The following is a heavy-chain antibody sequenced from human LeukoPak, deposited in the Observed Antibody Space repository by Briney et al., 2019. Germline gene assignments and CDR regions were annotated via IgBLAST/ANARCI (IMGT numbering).Heavy chain of an antibody. Sequence: GGSLRLSCAASGFTFSSYAMSWVRQAPGKGLEWVSAISNSGGDTYYADSVKGRFTISRDDSKNTLYLQMNSLRAEDTAVYYCAKDLGRYRNNYFDYWGQGTLVTVSS. CDR2: ISNSGGDT. D-gene: IGHD1-26*01. CDR3: AKDLGRYRNNYFDY. V-gene: IGHV3-23*01. CDR1: GFTFSSYA. J-gene: IGHJ4*02.